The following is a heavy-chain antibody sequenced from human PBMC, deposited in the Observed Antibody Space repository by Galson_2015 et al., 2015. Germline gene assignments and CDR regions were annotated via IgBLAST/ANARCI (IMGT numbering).Heavy chain of an antibody. J-gene: IGHJ5*02. V-gene: IGHV1-2*06. CDR3: ATSEGT. CDR1: GYTFTGQF. CDR2: INAKSGGT. Sequence: SVKVSCKASGYTFTGQFMHWVRQAPGQGFEWIGRINAKSGGTNYAQKFQGRVTMTRDTSISTAYMELTRLRSDDTAMYYCATSEGTWGQGTLVTVSS.